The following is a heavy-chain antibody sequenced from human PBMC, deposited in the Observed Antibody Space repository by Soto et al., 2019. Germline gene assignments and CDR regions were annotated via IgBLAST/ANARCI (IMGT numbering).Heavy chain of an antibody. CDR2: ISYSGRT. D-gene: IGHD4-17*01. CDR1: GACIITDNYH. Sequence: ETLPLTCTVSGACIITDNYHWVWIRQSPRRGLELIGSISYSGRTYDNPSLQSRVTISIDASKNQFSLKLTSVTTADTAVYYCARRRERDYGGNHHPYYFDRWGQGALVTVSS. CDR3: ARRRERDYGGNHHPYYFDR. J-gene: IGHJ4*02. V-gene: IGHV4-39*01.